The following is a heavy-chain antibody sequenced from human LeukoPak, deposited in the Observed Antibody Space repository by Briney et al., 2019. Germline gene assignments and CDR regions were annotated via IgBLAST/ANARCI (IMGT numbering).Heavy chain of an antibody. CDR1: GFTFSSYG. V-gene: IGHV3-33*01. J-gene: IGHJ4*02. CDR2: IWNDGSSK. Sequence: PGRSLRLSCAASGFTFSSYGMHWVRQAPGKGLVWVSVIWNDGSSKYYADSVKGRFTISRDKSKNTLYLQMNSLRAEDTAVYYCARIFGRYYYYSSGYYDYWGQGTLVTVSS. CDR3: ARIFGRYYYYSSGYYDY. D-gene: IGHD3-22*01.